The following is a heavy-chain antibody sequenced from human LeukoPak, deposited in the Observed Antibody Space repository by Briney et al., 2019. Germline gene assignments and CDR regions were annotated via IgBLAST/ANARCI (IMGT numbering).Heavy chain of an antibody. J-gene: IGHJ4*02. V-gene: IGHV3-21*01. Sequence: PRGSLRLSCAASGFTFSSYSMNWVRQAPGKGLEWVSSISSSSSYIYYADSVKGRFTISRDNAKNSLYLQMNSLRAEDTAVYYCARASSSSGYYFDYWGQGTLVTVSS. CDR3: ARASSSSGYYFDY. D-gene: IGHD6-6*01. CDR2: ISSSSSYI. CDR1: GFTFSSYS.